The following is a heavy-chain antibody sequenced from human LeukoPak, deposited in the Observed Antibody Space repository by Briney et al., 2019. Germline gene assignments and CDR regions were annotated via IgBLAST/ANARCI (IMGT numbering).Heavy chain of an antibody. V-gene: IGHV3-33*01. CDR1: GFTFSSYG. J-gene: IGHJ4*02. D-gene: IGHD3-10*01. CDR3: AATYGSGSYFPFDY. Sequence: GGSLRLSCAASGFTFSSYGMHWVRQAPGKGLEWVAVIWHDGSNKYYADSVKGRFTISRDNSKNTLYLQMNSLRAEDTAVYYCAATYGSGSYFPFDYWGQGTLVTVSS. CDR2: IWHDGSNK.